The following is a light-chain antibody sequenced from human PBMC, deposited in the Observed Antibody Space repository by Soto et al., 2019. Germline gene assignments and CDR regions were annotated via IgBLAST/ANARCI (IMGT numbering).Light chain of an antibody. J-gene: IGKJ5*01. CDR2: GAS. CDR3: QQYNKWPLIT. Sequence: EGVMPQSRATLSVSPGERATLSCRASQSVSGDYLAWYQSKPGQAPRLLIYGASTRATGTPARFSGSGSGTEFTLTISSLQSEDFALYYCQQYNKWPLITFGQGTRP. V-gene: IGKV3D-15*01. CDR1: QSVSGD.